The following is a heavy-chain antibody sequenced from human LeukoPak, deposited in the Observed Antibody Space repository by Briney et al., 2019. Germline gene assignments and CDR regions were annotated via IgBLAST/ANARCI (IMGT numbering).Heavy chain of an antibody. J-gene: IGHJ4*02. CDR3: AREIRGGELPTPHFDY. CDR2: IRYDGSNK. V-gene: IGHV3-30*02. Sequence: PGGSLRLSCAASGFTFSSYGMHWVRQAPGKGLEWVAFIRYDGSNKYYADSVKGRFTISRDNSKNTLYLQMNSLRAEDTAVYYCAREIRGGELPTPHFDYWGQGTLVTVSS. CDR1: GFTFSSYG. D-gene: IGHD1-26*01.